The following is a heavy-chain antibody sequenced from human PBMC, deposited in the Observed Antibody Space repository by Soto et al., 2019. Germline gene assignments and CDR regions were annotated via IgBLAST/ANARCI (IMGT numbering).Heavy chain of an antibody. D-gene: IGHD4-4*01. Sequence: GGSLRLSCAASGFTFSNAWMSWVRQAPGKGLEWVGRIKSKTDGGTTDYAAPVKGRFTISRDDSKNTLYLQMNSLKTEDTAVYYCTTCTVTTWDYYYYYMDVWGKGTTVTVSS. CDR3: TTCTVTTWDYYYYYMDV. CDR2: IKSKTDGGTT. V-gene: IGHV3-15*01. CDR1: GFTFSNAW. J-gene: IGHJ6*03.